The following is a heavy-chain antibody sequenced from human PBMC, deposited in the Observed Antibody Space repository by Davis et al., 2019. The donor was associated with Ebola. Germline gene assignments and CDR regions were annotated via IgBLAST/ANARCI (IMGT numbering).Heavy chain of an antibody. D-gene: IGHD5-12*01. V-gene: IGHV3-11*01. CDR3: ARGGFNFAY. CDR2: ISDSGAKI. J-gene: IGHJ4*02. CDR1: GFSVSTNY. Sequence: GESLKISCAASGFSVSTNYMSWVRQAPGKGLEWVSHISDSGAKIYYADSVKGRFTISRDNAKNSLYLQMNSLRAEDTAVYYCARGGFNFAYWGQGILVTVSS.